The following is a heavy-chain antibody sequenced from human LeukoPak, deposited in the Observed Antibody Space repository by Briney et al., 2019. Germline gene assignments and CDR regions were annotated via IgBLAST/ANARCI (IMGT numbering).Heavy chain of an antibody. CDR1: GDSVSSNSAA. Sequence: QTLSLTCAISGDSVSSNSAAWNWIRQSPSRGLEWLGRTYYRSKWYHEYAVSVKGRITINPDTSKNQFSLQLNSVTPEDTAVYYCARHWGTYTSGSHDGFDPWGQGTLVTVSS. J-gene: IGHJ5*02. V-gene: IGHV6-1*01. CDR2: TYYRSKWYH. D-gene: IGHD6-19*01. CDR3: ARHWGTYTSGSHDGFDP.